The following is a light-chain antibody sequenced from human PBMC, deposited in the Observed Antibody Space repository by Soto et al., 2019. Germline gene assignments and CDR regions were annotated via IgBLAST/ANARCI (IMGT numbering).Light chain of an antibody. Sequence: DIQMTQSASPLSASVGDRVTITCQASQSISGWLAWYQQKPGKAPKLLIYDASSLESGVPSRFSGSGSGTEFTLTISSLQPDDVATYFCQQSQRTPLTLGGGTKVDIK. V-gene: IGKV1-5*01. J-gene: IGKJ4*01. CDR2: DAS. CDR1: QSISGW. CDR3: QQSQRTPLT.